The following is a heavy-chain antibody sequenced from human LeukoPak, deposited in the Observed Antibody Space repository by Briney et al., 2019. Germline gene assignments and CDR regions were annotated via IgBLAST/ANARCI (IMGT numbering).Heavy chain of an antibody. V-gene: IGHV3-53*01. J-gene: IGHJ4*02. CDR1: GFTVSSNY. D-gene: IGHD6-19*01. CDR3: ARAHSSSDYFDC. Sequence: GGSLRLSCAASGFTVSSNYMSWVRQAPGKGLEWVSVIYSGGSTYYADSVKGRFTISRDNSKNMLYLQMNSLRAEDTAVYYCARAHSSSDYFDCWGQGILVIVSS. CDR2: IYSGGST.